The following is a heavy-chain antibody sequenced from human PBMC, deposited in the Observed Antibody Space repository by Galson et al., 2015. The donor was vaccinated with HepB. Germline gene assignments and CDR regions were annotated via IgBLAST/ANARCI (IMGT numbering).Heavy chain of an antibody. CDR1: GFTLTAYS. CDR2: ISIDGRKR. Sequence: SLRLSCAASGFTLTAYSMHWVRQTPGKGLECVALISIDGRKRYYVDSVRGRFAIYRDNSRNTLHLQMDSLRDEDTAVYYCARETWGSLDYWGQGALVTVSS. V-gene: IGHV3-30*01. J-gene: IGHJ4*02. D-gene: IGHD1-1*01. CDR3: ARETWGSLDY.